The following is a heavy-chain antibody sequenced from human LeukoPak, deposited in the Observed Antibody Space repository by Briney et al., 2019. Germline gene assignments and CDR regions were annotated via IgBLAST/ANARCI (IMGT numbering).Heavy chain of an antibody. V-gene: IGHV3-21*01. CDR2: ISSSSSYI. J-gene: IGHJ4*02. Sequence: GGSLRLSCAASGFTFSSYSMNWVRQAPGKGLEWVSSISSSSSYIYYADSVKGRFTISRDNAKNSLYLQMNSLRAEDTAVYYCARDLEGYSYGEGDYWGQGTLVTVSS. D-gene: IGHD5-18*01. CDR3: ARDLEGYSYGEGDY. CDR1: GFTFSSYS.